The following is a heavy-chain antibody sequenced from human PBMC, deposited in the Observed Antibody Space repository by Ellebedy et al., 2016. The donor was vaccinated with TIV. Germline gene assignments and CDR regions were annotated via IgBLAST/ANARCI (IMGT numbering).Heavy chain of an antibody. CDR2: IFYSGST. Sequence: LRLSCTVSGGSISSGGYYWSWIRQYPGKGLEWIGYIFYSGSTDYNPSLKSRVTISVDTSNNQFSLKLSSVTAADTAVYYCARIASGGRTLDYWGQGTLVTVSS. J-gene: IGHJ4*02. V-gene: IGHV4-31*03. CDR3: ARIASGGRTLDY. CDR1: GGSISSGGYY. D-gene: IGHD6-13*01.